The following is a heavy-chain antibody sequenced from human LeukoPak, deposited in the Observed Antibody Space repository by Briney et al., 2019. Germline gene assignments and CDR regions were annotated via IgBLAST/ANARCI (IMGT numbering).Heavy chain of an antibody. Sequence: GESLKISCAASGFTFSSYWMHWVRQAPGKGLVWVSRINSDGSSTSYADSVKGRFTISRDNAKNTLYLQMNSLRAEDTAVYYCAREREMATIVGGYWGQGTLVTVS. D-gene: IGHD5-24*01. CDR2: INSDGSST. CDR3: AREREMATIVGGY. V-gene: IGHV3-74*01. J-gene: IGHJ4*02. CDR1: GFTFSSYW.